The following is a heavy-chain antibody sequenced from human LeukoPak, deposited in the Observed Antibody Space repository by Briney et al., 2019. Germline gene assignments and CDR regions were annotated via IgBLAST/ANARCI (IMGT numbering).Heavy chain of an antibody. CDR3: ASGLATVTTSIDY. CDR1: GYTFTGYY. CDR2: INPNSGVT. V-gene: IGHV1-2*02. Sequence: AASVKVSCKASGYTFTGYYIHWVRQAPGQGLEWMGWINPNSGVTNYAQKFQGRVTMTRDTSISTDYMELSRLRSDDTAVYYCASGLATVTTSIDYWGQGTLVTVSS. D-gene: IGHD4-17*01. J-gene: IGHJ4*02.